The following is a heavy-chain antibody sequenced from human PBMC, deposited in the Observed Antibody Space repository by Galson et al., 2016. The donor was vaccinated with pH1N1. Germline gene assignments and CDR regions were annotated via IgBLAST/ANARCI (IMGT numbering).Heavy chain of an antibody. CDR2: LDPAIGET. V-gene: IGHV1-24*01. D-gene: IGHD6-13*01. CDR1: GYSLTELS. J-gene: IGHJ4*02. Sequence: SVKVSCKVSGYSLTELSMHWVRLAPGKGLEWMGGLDPAIGETVYAQKFQGRVTMTSDPSTNTAYMELGSLRSDDTAVYYCARTAAAAYFDYWGQGTLITVSS. CDR3: ARTAAAAYFDY.